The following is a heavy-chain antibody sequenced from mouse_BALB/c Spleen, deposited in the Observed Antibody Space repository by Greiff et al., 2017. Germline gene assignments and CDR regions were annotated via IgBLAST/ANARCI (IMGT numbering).Heavy chain of an antibody. Sequence: VQLMESGGGLVKPGGSLKLSCAASGFTFSSYAMSWVRQTPEKRLEWVASISSGGSTYYPDSVKGRFTISRDNARNILYLQMSSLRSEDTAMYYCARDVVTRGMDYWGQGTSVTVSS. CDR2: ISSGGST. CDR3: ARDVVTRGMDY. V-gene: IGHV5-6-5*01. J-gene: IGHJ4*01. CDR1: GFTFSSYA. D-gene: IGHD2-1*01.